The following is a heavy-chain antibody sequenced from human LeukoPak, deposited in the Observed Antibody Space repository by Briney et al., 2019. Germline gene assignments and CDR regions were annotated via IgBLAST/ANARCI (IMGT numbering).Heavy chain of an antibody. Sequence: GESLKISCKGSGYSFTSYRISWVRQMPGKGLEWMGRIDPSDAYTNYSPSFQGHVTISSDKSIKTAYLQWSSLKASDTAMYYCARHEGYSSSAEVYWGQGTLVTVSP. CDR1: GYSFTSYR. V-gene: IGHV5-10-1*01. J-gene: IGHJ4*02. CDR2: IDPSDAYT. D-gene: IGHD6-13*01. CDR3: ARHEGYSSSAEVY.